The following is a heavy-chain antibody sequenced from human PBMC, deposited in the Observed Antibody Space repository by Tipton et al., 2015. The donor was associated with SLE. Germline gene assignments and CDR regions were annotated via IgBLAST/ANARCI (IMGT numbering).Heavy chain of an antibody. CDR1: GDSFSGYY. CDR2: VYYSEIT. Sequence: LRLSCGAPGDSFSGYYWSWIRQPPGKGLEWIGYVYYSEITSQNPSSKSRVTISLDRSKNQLSLKLSSVTAADTAVYYCARAGDRREGYNFALNSWGQGTLVTVSS. J-gene: IGHJ5*02. CDR3: ARAGDRREGYNFALNS. V-gene: IGHV4-59*01. D-gene: IGHD5-24*01.